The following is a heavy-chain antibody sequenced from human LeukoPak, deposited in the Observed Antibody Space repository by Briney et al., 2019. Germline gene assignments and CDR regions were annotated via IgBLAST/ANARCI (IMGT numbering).Heavy chain of an antibody. V-gene: IGHV4-34*01. CDR1: GGSFSGHY. CDR3: ASSPVDTAMGVGY. J-gene: IGHJ4*02. CDR2: INHSGST. D-gene: IGHD5-18*01. Sequence: PSETLSLTCAVYGGSFSGHYWSWIRQPPGKGLEWIGEINHSGSTNYNPSLKSRVTISVDTSKNQFSLKLSSVTAADTAVYYCASSPVDTAMGVGYWGQGTLVTVSS.